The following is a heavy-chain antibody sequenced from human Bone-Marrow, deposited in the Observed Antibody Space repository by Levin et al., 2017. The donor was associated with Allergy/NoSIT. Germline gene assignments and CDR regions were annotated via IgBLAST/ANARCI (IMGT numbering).Heavy chain of an antibody. J-gene: IGHJ4*02. Sequence: ASVKVSCKASGYTFTSYYMHWVRQAPGQGLEWMGIINPSGGSTSYAQKFQGRVTMTRDTSTSTVYMELSSLRSEDTAVYYCARGGDWGFLEWLPHDYWGQGTLVTVSS. D-gene: IGHD3-3*01. V-gene: IGHV1-46*01. CDR3: ARGGDWGFLEWLPHDY. CDR2: INPSGGST. CDR1: GYTFTSYY.